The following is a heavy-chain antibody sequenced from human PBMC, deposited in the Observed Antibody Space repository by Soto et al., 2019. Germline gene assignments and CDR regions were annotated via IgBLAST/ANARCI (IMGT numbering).Heavy chain of an antibody. CDR1: GLTFSNYG. CDR3: ARGPQYFDY. V-gene: IGHV3-30*03. J-gene: IGHJ4*02. Sequence: GGSLRLSCAASGLTFSNYGMHWVRQAPGKGLEWVAHISYDGSNEHYVDSVKGRFTISRDNSKNTLYLQMTSLRAEDTAVYYCARGPQYFDYWGQGTLVTVSS. CDR2: ISYDGSNE.